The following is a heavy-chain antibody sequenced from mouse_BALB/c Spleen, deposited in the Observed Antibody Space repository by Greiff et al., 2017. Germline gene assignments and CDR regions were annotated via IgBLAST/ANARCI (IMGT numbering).Heavy chain of an antibody. J-gene: IGHJ4*01. CDR2: ISDGGSYT. CDR1: GFTFSDYY. CDR3: ARGDYGYDNYAMDY. Sequence: EVMLVESGGGLVKPGGSLKLSCAASGFTFSDYYMYWVRQTPEKRLEWVATISDGGSYTYYPDSVKGRFTISRDNAKNNLYLQMSSLKSEDTAMYYCARGDYGYDNYAMDYWGQGTSVTVSS. V-gene: IGHV5-4*02. D-gene: IGHD2-2*01.